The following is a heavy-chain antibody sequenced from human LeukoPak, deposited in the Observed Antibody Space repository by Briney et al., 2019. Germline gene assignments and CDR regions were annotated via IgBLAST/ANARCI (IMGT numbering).Heavy chain of an antibody. Sequence: PGGSLRLSCAASGFTFSSYEMNWVRQAPGKGLEWVSYISSSGSTIYYADSVKGRFTISRDNAKNSLYLQMNSLRAEDTAVYYCARVSGSYELDYWGQGTLVTVSS. J-gene: IGHJ4*02. D-gene: IGHD1-26*01. CDR1: GFTFSSYE. CDR2: ISSSGSTI. V-gene: IGHV3-48*03. CDR3: ARVSGSYELDY.